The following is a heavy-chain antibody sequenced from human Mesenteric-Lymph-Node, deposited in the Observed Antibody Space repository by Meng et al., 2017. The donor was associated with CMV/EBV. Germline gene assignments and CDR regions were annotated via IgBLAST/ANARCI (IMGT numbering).Heavy chain of an antibody. J-gene: IGHJ3*02. CDR2: INSDGSST. CDR3: ARDLRGTTNNYYDSSGDNDI. CDR1: GFTFSSYW. V-gene: IGHV3-74*01. D-gene: IGHD3-22*01. Sequence: GGSLRLSCAASGFTFSSYWMHWVRQAPGKGLVWVSRINSDGSSTSYADSVKGRFTISRDNAKNTLYLQMNSLRAEDTAVYYCARDLRGTTNNYYDSSGDNDIWGQGTMVTVSS.